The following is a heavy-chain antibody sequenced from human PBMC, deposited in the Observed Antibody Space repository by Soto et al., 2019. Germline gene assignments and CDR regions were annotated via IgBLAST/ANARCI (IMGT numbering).Heavy chain of an antibody. Sequence: PGGSLGLSCAASGFSFTTYTMNWVRQAPGKGLEWVASISSSSSYIYYADSVKGRFTISRDNAKNSLYLQMNSLRAEDTAVYYSARDQSVETGDSYFDYWGQGTLVTVSS. CDR2: ISSSSSYI. D-gene: IGHD1-26*01. CDR3: ARDQSVETGDSYFDY. V-gene: IGHV3-21*01. CDR1: GFSFTTYT. J-gene: IGHJ4*02.